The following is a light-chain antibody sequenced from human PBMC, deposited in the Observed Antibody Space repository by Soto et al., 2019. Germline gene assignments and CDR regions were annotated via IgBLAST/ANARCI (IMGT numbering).Light chain of an antibody. CDR3: SSYTFSNLV. CDR2: DVT. Sequence: QSALTQPASVSGSPGQSITISCTGTSSDVDTYIYISWYQQHPGKAPKLIIYDVTNRPPGVSNRFSGSKSGNTASLTISGLQSEDEADYYCSSYTFSNLVFATGTKVTLL. CDR1: SSDVDTYIY. J-gene: IGLJ1*01. V-gene: IGLV2-14*03.